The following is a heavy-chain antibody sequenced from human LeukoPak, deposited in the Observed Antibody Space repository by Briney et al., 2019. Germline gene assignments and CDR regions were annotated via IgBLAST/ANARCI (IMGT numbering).Heavy chain of an antibody. CDR1: GYTFTIYV. Sequence: ASVKVSCKASGYTFTIYVITWVRQAPGQGLEWMGWISAYNGNTNYAQKLQGRVTMTTDTSTSTADMELRSLRSDDTAVYYCARGAPNDYSNYYPAFWGQGTLVTVSS. V-gene: IGHV1-18*01. CDR2: ISAYNGNT. CDR3: ARGAPNDYSNYYPAF. D-gene: IGHD4-11*01. J-gene: IGHJ4*02.